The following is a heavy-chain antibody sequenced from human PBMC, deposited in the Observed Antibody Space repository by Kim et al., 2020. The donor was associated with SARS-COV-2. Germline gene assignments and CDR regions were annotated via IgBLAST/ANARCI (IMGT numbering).Heavy chain of an antibody. CDR2: IYYSGST. CDR3: ARAPSIAVAGIPNDAFDI. D-gene: IGHD6-19*01. Sequence: SETLSLTCTVSGGSISSSSYYWGWIRQPPGKGLEWIGSIYYSGSTYYNPSLKSRVTISVDTSKNQFSLKLSSVTAADTAVYYCARAPSIAVAGIPNDAFDIWGQGTMVTVSS. V-gene: IGHV4-39*01. J-gene: IGHJ3*02. CDR1: GGSISSSSYY.